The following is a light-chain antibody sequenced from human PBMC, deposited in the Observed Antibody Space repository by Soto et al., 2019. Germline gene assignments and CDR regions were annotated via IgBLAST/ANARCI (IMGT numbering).Light chain of an antibody. CDR2: DAS. V-gene: IGKV3-20*01. CDR3: QQYGSTPLT. Sequence: EIVLKQSPDTLSLSPGERATLSCRASQSVKNNYLAWYQQKPGQAPRFLIYDASSRATGIPDRFSGSGSGTDFTLIISRLEPVDFAVYYCQQYGSTPLTFGGGTKV. CDR1: QSVKNNY. J-gene: IGKJ4*01.